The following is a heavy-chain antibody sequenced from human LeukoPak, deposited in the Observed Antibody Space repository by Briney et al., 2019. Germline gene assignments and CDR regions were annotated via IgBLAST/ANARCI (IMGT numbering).Heavy chain of an antibody. CDR2: ISSSGSTI. D-gene: IGHD3-10*01. CDR1: GFTFSSYE. V-gene: IGHV3-48*03. Sequence: PGGSLRLSCAASGFTFSSYEMNWVRQAPGKGLEWVSYISSSGSTIYYADSVKGRFTISRDNAKNSLYLQMNSLRAEDTAVYYCARDRAKASYYGSGSRAFDIWGQGTMVTVSS. CDR3: ARDRAKASYYGSGSRAFDI. J-gene: IGHJ3*02.